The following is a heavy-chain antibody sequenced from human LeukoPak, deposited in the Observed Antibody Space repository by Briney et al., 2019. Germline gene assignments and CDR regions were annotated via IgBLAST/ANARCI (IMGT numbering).Heavy chain of an antibody. V-gene: IGHV1-2*02. Sequence: ASVKVSCKASGYTFTGYYMHWVRPAPGQGLEWMGWINPNSGGTNYAQKFQGRVTMTRDTSISTAYMELSRLRSDDTAVYYCARDRPYYYDSSGSNPNYYYYGMDVWGQGTTVTVSS. CDR2: INPNSGGT. CDR3: ARDRPYYYDSSGSNPNYYYYGMDV. CDR1: GYTFTGYY. J-gene: IGHJ6*02. D-gene: IGHD3-22*01.